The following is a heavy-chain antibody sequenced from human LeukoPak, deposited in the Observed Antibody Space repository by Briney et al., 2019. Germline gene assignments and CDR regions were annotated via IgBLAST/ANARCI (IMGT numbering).Heavy chain of an antibody. CDR1: GFTFSNAW. Sequence: PGGSLRLSCAASGFTFSNAWMTWVRQAPGKGLVWVGRIYRNADGGTTDYAAPVKGRFTISRDDSKNTLYLQMNSLKTEDTAVYYCTTDSYCSTTTCYASSNYYYGLDAWGQGTSVTVSS. CDR2: IYRNADGGTT. V-gene: IGHV3-15*05. CDR3: TTDSYCSTTTCYASSNYYYGLDA. D-gene: IGHD2-2*01. J-gene: IGHJ6*02.